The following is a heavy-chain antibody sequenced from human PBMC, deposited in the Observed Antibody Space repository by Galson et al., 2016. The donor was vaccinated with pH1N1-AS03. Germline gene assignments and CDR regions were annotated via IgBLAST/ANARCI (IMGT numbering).Heavy chain of an antibody. V-gene: IGHV3-23*01. D-gene: IGHD1-14*01. CDR3: AKDLKYRNVFDY. CDR1: GFPFSTYA. CDR2: ITPTGVT. Sequence: SLRLSCAASGFPFSTYAMTWVRQFPGKGLEWVSLITPTGVTYYTDSVKGRLTLSRDSARNTLHLQMNSLRAEATALYYVAKDLKYRNVFDYWVQGALVTVSS. J-gene: IGHJ4*02.